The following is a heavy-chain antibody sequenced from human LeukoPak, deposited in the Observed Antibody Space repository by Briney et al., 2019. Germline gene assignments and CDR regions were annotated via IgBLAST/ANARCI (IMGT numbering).Heavy chain of an antibody. V-gene: IGHV3-23*01. CDR3: AKDLHYGSADY. J-gene: IGHJ4*02. Sequence: GGSLRLSCTASAFTLSNYAMSWVRQAPGKGLEWVSAITGSGGTTYYADSVKGRFTISRDNAKNALYLQMNSLRAEDTAVYYCAKDLHYGSADYWGQGTLVTVSS. CDR2: ITGSGGTT. D-gene: IGHD3-10*01. CDR1: AFTLSNYA.